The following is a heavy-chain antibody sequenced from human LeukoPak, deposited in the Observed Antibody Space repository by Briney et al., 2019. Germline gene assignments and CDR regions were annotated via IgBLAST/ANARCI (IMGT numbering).Heavy chain of an antibody. CDR1: GFTFSSYA. V-gene: IGHV3-30-3*01. J-gene: IGHJ3*02. CDR3: AREVRGVGGGFDI. CDR2: ISYDGSNK. D-gene: IGHD3-10*01. Sequence: HSGMSLRPSCAASGFTFSSYAMHWVRQAPGKGLEWVAVISYDGSNKYYADSVKGRFTISRNNSKNTRYLQMNSLRAEDTAVYYCAREVRGVGGGFDIWGQGTMVTVSS.